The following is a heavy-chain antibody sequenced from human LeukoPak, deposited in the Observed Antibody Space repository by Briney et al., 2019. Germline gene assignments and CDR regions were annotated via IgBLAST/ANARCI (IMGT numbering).Heavy chain of an antibody. V-gene: IGHV4-59*01. CDR1: GGSISSYY. Sequence: SETLSLTCTVSGGSISSYYWSWIRKPPGKGLEWIGYIYYSGSTNYNPSLKSRVTISVDTSKNQFSLKLSSVTAADTAVYYCARSGGYSSPQNYWGQGTLVTVSS. CDR3: ARSGGYSSPQNY. D-gene: IGHD6-19*01. J-gene: IGHJ4*02. CDR2: IYYSGST.